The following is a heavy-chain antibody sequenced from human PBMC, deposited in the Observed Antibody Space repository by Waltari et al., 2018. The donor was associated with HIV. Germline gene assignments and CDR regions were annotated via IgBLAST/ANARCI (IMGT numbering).Heavy chain of an antibody. D-gene: IGHD6-19*01. V-gene: IGHV3-11*01. CDR3: ARGRQWLAFDF. Sequence: QMQLVESGGRLVKPGGSLRLSRAASGFAFTDSYMTWVRQPPGKGLEFVGYISRSGNRTYYADSVRGRFNIARDNAAKFLYLQMDSLRVDDTATYYCARGRQWLAFDFWGQGNVVAVSS. CDR1: GFAFTDSY. CDR2: ISRSGNRT. J-gene: IGHJ4*02.